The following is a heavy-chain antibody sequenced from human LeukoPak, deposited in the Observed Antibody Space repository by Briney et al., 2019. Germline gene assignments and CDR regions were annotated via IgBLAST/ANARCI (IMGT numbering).Heavy chain of an antibody. V-gene: IGHV3-21*01. CDR2: ISSSSSYI. CDR1: GFTFSSYS. J-gene: IGHJ4*02. CDR3: ARGRVGATTDY. Sequence: PGGSLRLSCAASGFTFSSYSMNWVRQAPGKGLEWVSSISSSSSYIYYADSVKGRFTISRDNAKNSLYLQMNSLRAEDTAAYYCARGRVGATTDYWGQGTLVTVSS. D-gene: IGHD1-26*01.